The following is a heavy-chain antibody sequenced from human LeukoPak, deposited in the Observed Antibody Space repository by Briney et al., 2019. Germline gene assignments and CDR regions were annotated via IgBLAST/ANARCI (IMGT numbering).Heavy chain of an antibody. CDR3: ARGVDRTKIYY. CDR2: IHYTGSI. V-gene: IGHV4-31*03. J-gene: IGHJ4*02. D-gene: IGHD5-12*01. Sequence: SETLSLTCTVSDDSLSSGTYYWNWIRLYPGKGLEWIGCIHYTGSIYYNPSLKSRVTISVDTSKNQFSLNVNSVSAADTAVYYCARGVDRTKIYYWGQGTLVTVSS. CDR1: DDSLSSGTYY.